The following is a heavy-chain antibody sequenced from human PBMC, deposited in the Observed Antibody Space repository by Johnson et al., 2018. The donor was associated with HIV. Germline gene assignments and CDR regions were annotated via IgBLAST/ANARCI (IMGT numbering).Heavy chain of an antibody. CDR1: GFTVSSNF. D-gene: IGHD4-23*01. CDR2: VYSTFGT. CDR3: AIDRSYGGKGPDAFDI. J-gene: IGHJ3*02. Sequence: VQLVESGGGVVQPGGSLILSCAASGFTVSSNFMTWVRQPPGKGLDWVSAVYSTFGTYYADSVKGRFTISRDNSKNTLYLQMNSLRAEDTALYYCAIDRSYGGKGPDAFDIWGQGTMVTVSS. V-gene: IGHV3-53*01.